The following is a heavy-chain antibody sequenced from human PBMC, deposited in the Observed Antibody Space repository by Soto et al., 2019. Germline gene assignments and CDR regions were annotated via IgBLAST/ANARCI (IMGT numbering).Heavy chain of an antibody. CDR1: GYTFTAYY. V-gene: IGHV1-2*02. J-gene: IGHJ4*02. CDR3: MRSGEAGDTSF. CDR2: INPNTGGT. D-gene: IGHD1-26*01. Sequence: ASVKVSCKASGYTFTAYYIHWVRQAPGQGLEWMGWINPNTGGTNYAQKSQGRVTMTRDTSISTAYMELSSLRSDDTAIYYCMRSGEAGDTSFWGQGTLVTVSS.